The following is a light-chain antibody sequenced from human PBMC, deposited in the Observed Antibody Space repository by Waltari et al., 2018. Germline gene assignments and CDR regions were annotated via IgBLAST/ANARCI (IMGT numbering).Light chain of an antibody. CDR1: SGHSSNV. CDR2: VNSDGSH. V-gene: IGLV4-69*01. CDR3: QTGGHGTWV. J-gene: IGLJ3*02. Sequence: QLVLTQSPSASASLGASVKLTCTLSSGHSSNVIAWLQQRPEKGPRSLMKVNSDGSHNKGDGIPDRFSGASAGAERYLTISSLQSEDEGDYYCQTGGHGTWVFGGGTKLTVL.